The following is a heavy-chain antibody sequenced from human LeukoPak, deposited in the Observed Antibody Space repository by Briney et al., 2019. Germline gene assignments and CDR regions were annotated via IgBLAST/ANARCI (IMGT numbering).Heavy chain of an antibody. CDR3: ARGPTRVGGVNTLGRYFFFDL. Sequence: SETLSLTCSVSGGSISINSYYWDWIRQSPGKGLEWLGSLYFRGNTYYNPSLKSRVTISVDRSKNQFSLKLSSVTAADTAVYYCARGPTRVGGVNTLGRYFFFDLWGRGTPVTVFS. CDR1: GGSISINSYY. CDR2: LYFRGNT. J-gene: IGHJ2*01. D-gene: IGHD3-3*01. V-gene: IGHV4-39*07.